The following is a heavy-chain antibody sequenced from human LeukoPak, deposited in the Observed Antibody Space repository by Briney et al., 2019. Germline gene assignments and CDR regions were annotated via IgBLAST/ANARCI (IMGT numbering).Heavy chain of an antibody. V-gene: IGHV3-21*01. J-gene: IGHJ6*04. CDR3: AKVKGTLLRFLEWSPSPLDV. CDR2: ISSSSTYI. CDR1: GLIFSSHT. D-gene: IGHD3-3*01. Sequence: KAGGSLRLSCAASGLIFSSHTMNWVRQAPGKGLEWVSSISSSSTYIDYADSVKGRFTISRDNAKNSLYLQMSSLRAEDTAVYYCAKVKGTLLRFLEWSPSPLDVWGKGTTVTVSS.